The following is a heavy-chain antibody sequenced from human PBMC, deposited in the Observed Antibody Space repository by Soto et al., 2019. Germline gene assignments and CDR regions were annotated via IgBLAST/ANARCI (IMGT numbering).Heavy chain of an antibody. J-gene: IGHJ4*02. CDR1: GYTFTGYY. V-gene: IGHV1-2*04. CDR3: ARWSRYSYGPANFDY. D-gene: IGHD5-18*01. CDR2: INPNSGGT. Sequence: GASVKVSCKASGYTFTGYYMHWARQAPGQGLEWMGWINPNSGGTNYAQKFQGWVTMTRDTSISTAYMELSRLRSDDTAVYYCARWSRYSYGPANFDYWGQGTLVTVSS.